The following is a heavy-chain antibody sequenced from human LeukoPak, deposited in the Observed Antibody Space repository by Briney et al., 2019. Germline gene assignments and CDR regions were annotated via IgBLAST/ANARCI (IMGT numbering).Heavy chain of an antibody. D-gene: IGHD3-22*01. J-gene: IGHJ4*02. CDR1: GGSISSSSYY. Sequence: PSETLSLTCTVSGGSISSSSYYWGWIRQPPGKGLEWIGNIYYSGSTYYNPSLKSRVTISVDTSKNQFSLKLSSVTAADTAVYYCARLHYDSSGYYAGFDCWGQGTLVTVST. V-gene: IGHV4-39*01. CDR3: ARLHYDSSGYYAGFDC. CDR2: IYYSGST.